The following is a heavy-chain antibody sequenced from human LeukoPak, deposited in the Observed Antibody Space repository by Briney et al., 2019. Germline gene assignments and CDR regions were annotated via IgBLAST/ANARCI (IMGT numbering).Heavy chain of an antibody. J-gene: IGHJ4*02. Sequence: GGSLRLSCAASGLFSRDGMHWVRQAPGKGLEWVAVISDDGNIKYYADSVKGRFTISRDNSKNTLFLQMNNLRTDDTAVYYCATEVGRTAFEYWGQGTPVTVSS. V-gene: IGHV3-30*03. CDR3: ATEVGRTAFEY. CDR1: GLFSRDG. CDR2: ISDDGNIK. D-gene: IGHD1-26*01.